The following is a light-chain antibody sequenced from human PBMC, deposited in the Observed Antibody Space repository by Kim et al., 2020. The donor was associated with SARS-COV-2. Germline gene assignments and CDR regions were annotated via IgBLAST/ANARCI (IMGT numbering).Light chain of an antibody. CDR2: STS. V-gene: IGKV1-39*01. CDR1: QSVSTY. Sequence: DIQMTQSPSSLSASVGDRVTITCRASQSVSTYVNWYQHKPGKAPKLLIYSTSSLQGGVSSRFIGRSSGTDFTLTITSLQPDDFATYYCQQSFITPPTFGQGTKLAI. CDR3: QQSFITPPT. J-gene: IGKJ2*01.